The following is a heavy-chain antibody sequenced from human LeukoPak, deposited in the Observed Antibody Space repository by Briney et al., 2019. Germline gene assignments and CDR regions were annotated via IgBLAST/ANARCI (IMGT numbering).Heavy chain of an antibody. V-gene: IGHV3-49*04. J-gene: IGHJ6*03. D-gene: IGHD2-15*01. CDR3: SRVSGSSHPYYYCMDV. Sequence: PGGSLRLSFTASGFTFGDYAMSWVRQAPGKGLEWVGFVRSKAYGGTTEYGASVKGRFTISRDDSKSIAYLQMNSLTTEDTAVYYCSRVSGSSHPYYYCMDVWGKGTTVTVSS. CDR1: GFTFGDYA. CDR2: VRSKAYGGTT.